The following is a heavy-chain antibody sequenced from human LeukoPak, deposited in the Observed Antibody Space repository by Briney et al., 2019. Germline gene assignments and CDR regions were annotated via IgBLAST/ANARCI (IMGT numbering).Heavy chain of an antibody. CDR1: GFTFSDHY. D-gene: IGHD6-19*01. J-gene: IGHJ3*02. CDR3: ARGSGSGWYLGDAFDI. V-gene: IGHV3-72*01. CDR2: TRNKANSYTT. Sequence: PGGSLRLSCAASGFTFSDHYMDWVRQAPGKGLEWVGRTRNKANSYTTEYAASVKGRFTISRDDSKNSLYLQMNSLKTEDTAVYYCARGSGSGWYLGDAFDIWGQGTMVTVSS.